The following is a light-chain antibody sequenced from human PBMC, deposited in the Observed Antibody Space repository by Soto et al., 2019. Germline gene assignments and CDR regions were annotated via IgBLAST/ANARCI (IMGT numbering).Light chain of an antibody. CDR2: DAS. V-gene: IGKV3-20*01. CDR3: QQYGSSPRT. CDR1: QSLSSSQ. J-gene: IGKJ1*01. Sequence: EIVLTQSPGTLSLSPGERATLSCRASQSLSSSQLAWYQQKPGQAPRLLIHDASSRATGISDRFTGSGSGTDFTLTITTLEPEDVSLYYCQQYGSSPRTFGLGTKVEIK.